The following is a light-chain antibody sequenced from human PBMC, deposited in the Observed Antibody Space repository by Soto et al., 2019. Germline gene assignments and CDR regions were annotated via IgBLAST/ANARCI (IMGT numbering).Light chain of an antibody. CDR2: ANN. J-gene: IGLJ2*01. Sequence: QSVLTQSPSTSATPGQGVSISCSGAGSNIGTFYVSWYQHVPGTAPRLLIYANNQRPSGVPDRLSGSKSGTSASLAISGLRSEDEAYYYCTAWDDNLSAVVFGGGTK. CDR1: GSNIGTFY. CDR3: TAWDDNLSAVV. V-gene: IGLV1-47*02.